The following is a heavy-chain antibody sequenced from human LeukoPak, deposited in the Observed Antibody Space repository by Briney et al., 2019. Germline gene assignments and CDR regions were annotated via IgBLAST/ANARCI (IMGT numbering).Heavy chain of an antibody. Sequence: SETLSLTCTVSGGSIGSSSYYWGWIRQPPGKGLEWIGYIYYSGSTNYNPSLKSRVTISVDTSKNQFSLKLSSVTAADTAVYYCATSPFYDSSGYSDYWGQGTLVTVSS. CDR2: IYYSGST. CDR3: ATSPFYDSSGYSDY. J-gene: IGHJ4*02. V-gene: IGHV4-61*05. D-gene: IGHD3-22*01. CDR1: GGSIGSSSYY.